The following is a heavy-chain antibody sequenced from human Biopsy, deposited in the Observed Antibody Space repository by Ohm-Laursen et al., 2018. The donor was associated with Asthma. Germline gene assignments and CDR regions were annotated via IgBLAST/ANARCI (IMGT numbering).Heavy chain of an antibody. CDR3: ARAVDYSHYYGIDV. CDR2: ISVYNGNT. V-gene: IGHV1-18*01. D-gene: IGHD3-10*01. CDR1: GYTFNSAG. J-gene: IGHJ6*02. Sequence: ASVKVSCKTSGYTFNSAGIAWVRQAPGQGLEWMGWISVYNGNTKVAQKLQDRVTMITDTSTSTAYMELRSLRSDDTAVYFCARAVDYSHYYGIDVWGQGATVTVS.